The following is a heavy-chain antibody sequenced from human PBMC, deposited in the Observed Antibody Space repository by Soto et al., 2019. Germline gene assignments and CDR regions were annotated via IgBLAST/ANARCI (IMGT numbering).Heavy chain of an antibody. CDR3: ARQYSGIDY. CDR1: GYIFTSYW. J-gene: IGHJ4*02. D-gene: IGHD5-12*01. V-gene: IGHV5-51*01. CDR2: IYPADSDT. Sequence: GESLKISWKGSGYIFTSYWSGWVRQMPGKGLEWMGIIYPADSDTRYNPSFQGQVTISADKSISTAYLQWSSLKASDTAMYYCARQYSGIDYWGQGTPVTVSS.